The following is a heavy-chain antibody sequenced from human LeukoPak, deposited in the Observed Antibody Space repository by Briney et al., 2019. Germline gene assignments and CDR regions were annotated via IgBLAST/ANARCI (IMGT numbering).Heavy chain of an antibody. V-gene: IGHV4-39*01. CDR2: VYYTGST. J-gene: IGHJ5*02. D-gene: IGHD3-10*01. CDR1: GASVTSGGFY. Sequence: SETLSLTCSVSGASVTSGGFYWGWLRQPPGKGLEWIATVYYTGSTYYNPSLKSRVTISIDTSKNQFSLSLRSLIAADTAVYHCARHSGSGSLSRPFDPWGQGTLVTVSS. CDR3: ARHSGSGSLSRPFDP.